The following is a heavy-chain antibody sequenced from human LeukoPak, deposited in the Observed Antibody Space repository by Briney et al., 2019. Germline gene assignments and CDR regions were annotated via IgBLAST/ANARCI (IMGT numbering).Heavy chain of an antibody. Sequence: RVASVKVSCKVSGYTLSDLSMHWVRQAPGKGLEWMGSFALEDGEKVYAQKFQGRVTMTEDTSTDTAYMELSSLRSEDTVVYYCATAFAGNLVDDWGQGTLVTVSS. D-gene: IGHD1-14*01. CDR1: GYTLSDLS. V-gene: IGHV1-24*01. CDR2: FALEDGEK. CDR3: ATAFAGNLVDD. J-gene: IGHJ4*02.